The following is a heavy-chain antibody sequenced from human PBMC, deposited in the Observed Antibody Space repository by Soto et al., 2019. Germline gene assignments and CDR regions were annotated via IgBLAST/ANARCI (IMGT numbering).Heavy chain of an antibody. CDR3: ARAEDGYNYWFDP. CDR2: IIPIFGTA. V-gene: IGHV1-69*12. J-gene: IGHJ5*02. CDR1: GGTFSSYA. D-gene: IGHD5-12*01. Sequence: QVQLVQSGAEVKKPGSSVKVSCKASGGTFSSYATSWVRQAPGQGLEWMGGIIPIFGTANYAQKFQGRVTITADESTSTAYMELSSLRSDDTAVYYCARAEDGYNYWFDPWGQGTLVTVSS.